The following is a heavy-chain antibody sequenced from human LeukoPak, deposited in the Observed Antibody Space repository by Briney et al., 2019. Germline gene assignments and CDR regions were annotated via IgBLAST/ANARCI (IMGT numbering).Heavy chain of an antibody. D-gene: IGHD5-24*01. CDR3: ARLDEAFDN. V-gene: IGHV3-7*01. J-gene: IGHJ4*02. Sequence: GGSLRLSCAASGFTFSRYWLSWVRQAPGKGLEWVANIKFDGNEEYYVDSVKGRFTISRDNAKSSLYLQMNSLRAEDTAVYYCARLDEAFDNWGQGTLVTVSS. CDR1: GFTFSRYW. CDR2: IKFDGNEE.